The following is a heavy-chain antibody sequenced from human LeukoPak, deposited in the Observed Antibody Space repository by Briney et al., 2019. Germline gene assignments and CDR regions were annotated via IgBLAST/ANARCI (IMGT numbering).Heavy chain of an antibody. Sequence: SETLSLTCTVSGGSINNYYWSWIRQPPGKVLEWIGYIFYSGSTNYNPSLKSRVTISVDTSRNQFSLKLSSVTAADTAVYYCARDVSGAGTRRAFDIWGQGTMVTVSS. CDR3: ARDVSGAGTRRAFDI. J-gene: IGHJ3*02. V-gene: IGHV4-59*01. D-gene: IGHD6-13*01. CDR2: IFYSGST. CDR1: GGSINNYY.